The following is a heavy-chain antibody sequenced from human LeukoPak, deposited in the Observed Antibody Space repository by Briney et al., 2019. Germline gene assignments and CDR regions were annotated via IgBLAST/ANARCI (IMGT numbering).Heavy chain of an antibody. CDR3: ARDGSVTYHTAFDY. D-gene: IGHD6-19*01. CDR2: INEDGSEK. V-gene: IGHV3-7*01. Sequence: GGSLRLSCSVSGFTFSNYWMTWVRQAPRRGVECLAIINEDGSEKHHVDSVKGRFTISRDNAKNLLFLEMNSLRDEDTAVYYCARDGSVTYHTAFDYWGQGTLVSVS. J-gene: IGHJ4*02. CDR1: GFTFSNYW.